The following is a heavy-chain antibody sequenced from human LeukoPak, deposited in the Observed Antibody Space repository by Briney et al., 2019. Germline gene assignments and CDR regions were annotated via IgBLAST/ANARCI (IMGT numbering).Heavy chain of an antibody. CDR1: GFTFSSYS. J-gene: IGHJ4*02. Sequence: GGSLRLSCAASGFTFSSYSMNWVRQAPGKGLEWVSSISSSSSYIYYADSVKGRFTISRDNAKNSLYLQMNSLRAEDTAAYYCARGYSGYDSPLDYWGQGTLVTVSS. D-gene: IGHD5-12*01. CDR3: ARGYSGYDSPLDY. V-gene: IGHV3-21*01. CDR2: ISSSSSYI.